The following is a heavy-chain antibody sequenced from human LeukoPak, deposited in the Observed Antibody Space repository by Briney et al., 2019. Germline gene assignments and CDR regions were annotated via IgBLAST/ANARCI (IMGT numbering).Heavy chain of an antibody. CDR2: IVPIFGST. Sequence: SVKVSCKASGGNLGNYAISWVRQAPGQGLEWMGRIVPIFGSTNFAQKFQDRLTIAADKATNTLYLELTNLRSDDTAVYYCAREPGGVRRYFDYWDQGTLVTGSS. D-gene: IGHD1-26*01. CDR1: GGNLGNYA. CDR3: AREPGGVRRYFDY. V-gene: IGHV1-69*06. J-gene: IGHJ4*02.